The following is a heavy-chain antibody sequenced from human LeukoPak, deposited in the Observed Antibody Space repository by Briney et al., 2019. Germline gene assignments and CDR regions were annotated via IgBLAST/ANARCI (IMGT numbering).Heavy chain of an antibody. V-gene: IGHV3-21*04. J-gene: IGHJ4*02. CDR3: AKDERNWNYNLASQTYD. Sequence: GGSLRLSCAASGFTFSSYSMNWVRQAPGKGLEWVSSISSSSSYIYYADSVKGRFTISRDNSKNTLYLQMSSLRAEDTAVYYCAKDERNWNYNLASQTYDWGQGTLVTVSS. CDR1: GFTFSSYS. CDR2: ISSSSSYI. D-gene: IGHD1-7*01.